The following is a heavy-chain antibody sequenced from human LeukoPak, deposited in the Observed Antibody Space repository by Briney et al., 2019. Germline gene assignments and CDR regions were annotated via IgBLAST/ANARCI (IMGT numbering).Heavy chain of an antibody. CDR1: GYTFTNYY. CDR2: INPSAGST. J-gene: IGHJ5*02. Sequence: ASVKVSCKASGYTFTNYYMHWVRHAPGQGLEWMGIINPSAGSTTYAQKFQGRVIMTRDMSTSTVYMELSSLRSEDTAVYYCARRRYCSSTSCPGWFDPWGQGTLVTVSS. D-gene: IGHD2-2*01. V-gene: IGHV1-46*01. CDR3: ARRRYCSSTSCPGWFDP.